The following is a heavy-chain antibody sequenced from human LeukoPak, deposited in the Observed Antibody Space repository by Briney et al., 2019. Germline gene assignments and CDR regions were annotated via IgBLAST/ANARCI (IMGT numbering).Heavy chain of an antibody. CDR3: ARSPVAEYYFDY. Sequence: PSETLSLTCTVSGGSISSYYWSWIRQPPGKGLEWIGYIYYSGSTNYNPSLKSRVTISVDTSKNQFSLKLSSVTAADTAVYYCARSPVAEYYFDYWGQGTLVTVSS. CDR1: GGSISSYY. J-gene: IGHJ4*02. CDR2: IYYSGST. D-gene: IGHD6-19*01. V-gene: IGHV4-59*08.